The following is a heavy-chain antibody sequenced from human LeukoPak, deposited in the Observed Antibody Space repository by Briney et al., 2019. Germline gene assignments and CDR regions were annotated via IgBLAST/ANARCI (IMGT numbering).Heavy chain of an antibody. V-gene: IGHV3-23*01. Sequence: PGGSLRLSCAASGFTFSSYSMNWVRQAPGKGLEWVSAISGSGGSTYYADSVKGRFTISRDNSKNTLYLQMNSLRAEDTAVYYCAKVQRKTGYSSSGDYWGQGTLVTVSS. D-gene: IGHD6-13*01. J-gene: IGHJ4*02. CDR2: ISGSGGST. CDR3: AKVQRKTGYSSSGDY. CDR1: GFTFSSYS.